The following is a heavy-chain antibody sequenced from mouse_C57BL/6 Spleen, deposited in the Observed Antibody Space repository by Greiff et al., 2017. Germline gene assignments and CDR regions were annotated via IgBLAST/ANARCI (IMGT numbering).Heavy chain of an antibody. Sequence: QVQLQQPGAELVKPGASVKLSCKASGYTFTSYWMHWVKQRPGQGLEWIGMIHPNSGSTNYNEKFKSKATLTVDKSSSTAYMQLSSLTSEDSAVYYCARESSESFYYYGSSFWYFDVWGTGTTVTVSS. V-gene: IGHV1-64*01. CDR3: ARESSESFYYYGSSFWYFDV. CDR2: IHPNSGST. D-gene: IGHD1-1*01. J-gene: IGHJ1*03. CDR1: GYTFTSYW.